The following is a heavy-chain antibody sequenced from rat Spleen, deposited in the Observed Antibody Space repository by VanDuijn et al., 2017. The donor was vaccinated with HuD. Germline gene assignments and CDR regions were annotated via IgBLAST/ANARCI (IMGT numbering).Heavy chain of an antibody. CDR1: GLSLPSNG. J-gene: IGHJ3*01. CDR2: ISSGGST. Sequence: QVQLKESGPGLVQPSQPLSLTCTVSGLSLPSNGVSGVRAPPGKALEWIAAISSGGSTYYNSVFKSRLSISRDTSKSQVILKMNSLQTEDTAIYFCTRDGDSSWFAYWGQGTLVTVSS. D-gene: IGHD1-2*01. CDR3: TRDGDSSWFAY. V-gene: IGHV2S12*01.